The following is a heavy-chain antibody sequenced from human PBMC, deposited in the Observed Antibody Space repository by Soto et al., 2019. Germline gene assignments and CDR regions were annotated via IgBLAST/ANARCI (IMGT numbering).Heavy chain of an antibody. CDR1: GGSFSGYY. D-gene: IGHD2-21*01. Sequence: QVQLQQWGAGLLKPSETLSLTCAVYGGSFSGYYWSWIRQPPGKGLEWIGEINHSGSTNYNPSLKSRVTISVDTSKNQFSLKLNSVTAADTAVYYCARGHILWWSTPPPYFDYWGQGTLVTVSS. V-gene: IGHV4-34*01. CDR2: INHSGST. CDR3: ARGHILWWSTPPPYFDY. J-gene: IGHJ4*02.